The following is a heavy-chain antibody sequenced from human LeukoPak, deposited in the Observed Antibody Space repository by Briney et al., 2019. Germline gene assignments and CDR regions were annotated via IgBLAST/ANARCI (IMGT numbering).Heavy chain of an antibody. CDR1: GFTFSSYG. V-gene: IGHV3-23*01. CDR2: ISDSGGRT. CDR3: AKDSYDTSI. D-gene: IGHD3-22*01. Sequence: GSLRLSCAASGFTFSSYGMSWVRQAPGKGLEWVSAISDSGGRTFYADSVKGRFTISRDNSKNTLYLQINSLRAEDTAVYYCAKDSYDTSIWGQGTLVTVSA. J-gene: IGHJ4*02.